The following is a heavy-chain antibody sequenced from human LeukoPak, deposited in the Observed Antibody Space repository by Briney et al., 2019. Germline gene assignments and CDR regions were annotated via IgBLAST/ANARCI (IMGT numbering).Heavy chain of an antibody. CDR3: ARDLWAAAGYYGMDV. V-gene: IGHV3-21*01. J-gene: IGHJ6*02. CDR2: ISSSSSYI. CDR1: GFTFSSYS. Sequence: GGSLRLSCAASGFTFSSYSMNWVRQAPGKGLEWVSSISSSSSYIYYADSVKGRFTISRDNAKNSLYLQMNSLRAEDTAVYYCARDLWAAAGYYGMDVWGQGTTVTVSS. D-gene: IGHD6-13*01.